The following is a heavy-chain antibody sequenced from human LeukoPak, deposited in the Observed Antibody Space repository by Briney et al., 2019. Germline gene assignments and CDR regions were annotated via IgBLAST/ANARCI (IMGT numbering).Heavy chain of an antibody. V-gene: IGHV6-1*01. CDR1: GDSVSSNSVT. D-gene: IGHD2-8*02. J-gene: IGHJ3*01. Sequence: SQTLSLTCAISGDSVSSNSVTWNWIRQSPSRGLEWLGRTYYYRSEWYNHYAISVKSRAIISPETSKNQFSLQLKFMTPEDTAVYYCARDQSWTTGFDVWGQGTIVTVSS. CDR2: TYYYRSEWYN. CDR3: ARDQSWTTGFDV.